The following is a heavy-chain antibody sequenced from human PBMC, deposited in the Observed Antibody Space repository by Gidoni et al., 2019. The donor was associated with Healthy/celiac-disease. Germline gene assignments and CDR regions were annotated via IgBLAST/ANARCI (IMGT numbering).Heavy chain of an antibody. CDR3: ARDMTDDYSNYVGWFDP. D-gene: IGHD4-4*01. V-gene: IGHV3-30-3*01. J-gene: IGHJ5*02. CDR1: GFTFSSYA. CDR2: ISYDGSNK. Sequence: QVQLVESGGGVVQPGRSLRLSCAASGFTFSSYAMHWVRQAPGKGLEWVAVISYDGSNKYYADSVKGRFTISRDNSKNTLYLQMNSLRAEDTAVYYCARDMTDDYSNYVGWFDPWGQGTLVTVSS.